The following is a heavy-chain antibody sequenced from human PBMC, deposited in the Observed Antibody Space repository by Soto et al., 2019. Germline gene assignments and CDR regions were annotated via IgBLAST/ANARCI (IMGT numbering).Heavy chain of an antibody. CDR1: GGSISSYY. CDR3: ARGGSPQTNWFDP. J-gene: IGHJ5*02. CDR2: IYYSGST. V-gene: IGHV4-59*01. D-gene: IGHD6-13*01. Sequence: SETLSLTCTVSGGSISSYYWSWIRQPPGKGLGWIGYIYYSGSTNYNPSLKSRVTISVDTSKNQFSLKLSSVTAADTAVYYCARGGSPQTNWFDPWGQGTLVTVSS.